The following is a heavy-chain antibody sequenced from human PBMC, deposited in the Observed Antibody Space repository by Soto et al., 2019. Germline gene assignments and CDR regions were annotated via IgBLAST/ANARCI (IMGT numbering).Heavy chain of an antibody. D-gene: IGHD5-12*01. CDR1: GGTFSSYA. CDR2: IIPIFGTA. CDR3: AGGYSGYDYSSDFDY. J-gene: IGHJ4*02. V-gene: IGHV1-69*13. Sequence: SVKVSCKASGGTFSSYAISWVRQAPGQGLEWMGGIIPIFGTANYAQKFQGRVTITADESTSTAYMELSSLRSEDTAVYYCAGGYSGYDYSSDFDYWGQGTLVTVSS.